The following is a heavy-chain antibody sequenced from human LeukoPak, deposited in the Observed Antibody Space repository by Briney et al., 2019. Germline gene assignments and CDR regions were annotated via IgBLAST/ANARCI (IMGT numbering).Heavy chain of an antibody. J-gene: IGHJ4*02. Sequence: GGSLRLSCAASGFTFSSYGMHWVRQAPGKGLEWVAVISYDGSNKYYADSVKGRFTISRDNAKNSLYLQMNSLRAEDAAVYYCARGGGSYYNYWGQGTLVTVSS. D-gene: IGHD1-26*01. V-gene: IGHV3-30*03. CDR2: ISYDGSNK. CDR1: GFTFSSYG. CDR3: ARGGGSYYNY.